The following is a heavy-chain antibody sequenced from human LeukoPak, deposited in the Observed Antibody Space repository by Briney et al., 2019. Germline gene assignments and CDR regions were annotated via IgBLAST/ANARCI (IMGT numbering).Heavy chain of an antibody. CDR3: ARDVGQTGTIDY. CDR2: INPNSGGT. CDR1: GYTFTSCY. Sequence: ASVKVSCKASGYTFTSCYMHWVRQAPGQGLEWMGWINPNSGGTNYAQKFQGRVTMTRDTSISTAYMELSRLRSDDTAVYYCARDVGQTGTIDYWGQGTLVTVSS. J-gene: IGHJ4*02. D-gene: IGHD1-1*01. V-gene: IGHV1-2*02.